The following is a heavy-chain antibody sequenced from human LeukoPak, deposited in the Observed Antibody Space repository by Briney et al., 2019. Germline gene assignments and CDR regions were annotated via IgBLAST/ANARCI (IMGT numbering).Heavy chain of an antibody. CDR3: ARVVSGSYYYYYGMDV. V-gene: IGHV4-61*01. J-gene: IGHJ6*02. CDR2: IYYSGST. D-gene: IGHD1-26*01. CDR1: GGSVSSGSYY. Sequence: SETLPLTCTVSGGSVSSGSYYWSWIRQPPGKGLEWIGHIYYSGSTNYNPSLKSRVTISVDTSKNQFSLKLSSVTAADTAVYYCARVVSGSYYYYYGMDVWGQGTTVTVSS.